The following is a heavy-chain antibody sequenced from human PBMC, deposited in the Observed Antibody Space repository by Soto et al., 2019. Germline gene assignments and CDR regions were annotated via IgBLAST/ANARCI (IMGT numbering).Heavy chain of an antibody. D-gene: IGHD4-4*01. CDR1: GGSISSSSYY. CDR2: IYYSGST. V-gene: IGHV4-39*01. Sequence: QLQLQESGPGLVKPSENLSLTCTGSGGSISSSSYYWGWIRQPPGKGLEWIGSIYYSGSTYYNPSLKSRVTISVDTPKNQFSRKLSSVTAADTAVYYCARHGTITTAFLNWFDPWGQGTLVTGSS. J-gene: IGHJ5*02. CDR3: ARHGTITTAFLNWFDP.